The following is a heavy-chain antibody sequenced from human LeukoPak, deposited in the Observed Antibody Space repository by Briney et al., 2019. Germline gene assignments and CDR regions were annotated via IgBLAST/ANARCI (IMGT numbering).Heavy chain of an antibody. CDR3: ARGYIVVVPAAKVWFDP. V-gene: IGHV1-8*01. CDR2: MNPNSGNT. CDR1: GYTFTSYD. D-gene: IGHD2-2*01. Sequence: ASVKVSCKASGYTFTSYDINWVRQATGQGLEWMGWMNPNSGNTGYAQKFQGRVTMTRNTFISTAYMELSSLRSEDTAVYYCARGYIVVVPAAKVWFDPWGQGTLVTVSS. J-gene: IGHJ5*02.